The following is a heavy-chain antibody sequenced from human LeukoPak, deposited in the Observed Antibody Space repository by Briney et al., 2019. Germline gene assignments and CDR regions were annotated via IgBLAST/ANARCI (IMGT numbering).Heavy chain of an antibody. CDR3: ANSFGGLMDV. D-gene: IGHD3-16*01. J-gene: IGHJ6*02. Sequence: GGSLRLPCAASGFTFSSYGMHWARQAPGKGLEWVAVISYDGSNKYYADSVKGRFTISRDNSKNTLYLQMNSLRAEDTAVYYCANSFGGLMDVWGQGTTVTVSS. CDR1: GFTFSSYG. V-gene: IGHV3-30*18. CDR2: ISYDGSNK.